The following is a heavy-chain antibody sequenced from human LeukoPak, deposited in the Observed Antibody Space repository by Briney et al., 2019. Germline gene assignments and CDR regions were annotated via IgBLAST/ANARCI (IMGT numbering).Heavy chain of an antibody. CDR1: GFTFSSYA. CDR3: ATRGYSYGWDYYFDY. CDR2: ISGSGGST. V-gene: IGHV3-23*01. J-gene: IGHJ4*02. Sequence: PGGSLRLSCAASGFTFSSYAMSWVRQAPGKGLEWVSAISGSGGSTYYADSVKGRFTISRDNSKNTLYLQMNSLRAEDTAVYYCATRGYSYGWDYYFDYWGQGTLVTVSS. D-gene: IGHD5-18*01.